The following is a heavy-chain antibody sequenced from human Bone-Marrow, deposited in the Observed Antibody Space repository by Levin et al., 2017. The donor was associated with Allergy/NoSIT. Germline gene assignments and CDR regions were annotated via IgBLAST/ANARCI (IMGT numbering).Heavy chain of an antibody. CDR2: ISYDGSNK. Sequence: GGSLRLSCAASGFTFSSYAMHWVRQAPGKGLEWVAVISYDGSNKYYADSVKGRFTISRDNSKNTLYLQMNSLRAEDTAVYYCASDPWFDPWGQGTLVTVSS. J-gene: IGHJ5*02. V-gene: IGHV3-30*04. CDR1: GFTFSSYA. CDR3: ASDPWFDP.